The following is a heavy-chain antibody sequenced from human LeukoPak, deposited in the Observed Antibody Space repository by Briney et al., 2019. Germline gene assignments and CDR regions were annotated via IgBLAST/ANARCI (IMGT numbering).Heavy chain of an antibody. D-gene: IGHD2-21*02. V-gene: IGHV3-23*01. CDR2: ISASGYST. CDR1: GFTFSSYP. Sequence: GGSLRLSCAASGFTFSSYPMNWVRQAPGKGLEWVSAISASGYSTYYADSVKGRFTISRDNSKNTLYLQMNSLRAEDTAIYYCARDLAYCGGDCPTDYWGRGTLVTVSS. J-gene: IGHJ4*02. CDR3: ARDLAYCGGDCPTDY.